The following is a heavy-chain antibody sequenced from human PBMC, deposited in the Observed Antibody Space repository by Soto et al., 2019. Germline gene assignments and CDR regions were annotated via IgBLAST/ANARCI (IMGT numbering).Heavy chain of an antibody. V-gene: IGHV3-33*01. J-gene: IGHJ4*02. D-gene: IGHD6-13*01. Sequence: QVQLVESGGGVVQPGRSLRLSCAASGFTFSSYGIHWVRQAPGKGLEWVAVIWYDGSNKYYADSVKGRFTISRDNSKNTLYLQMNSLRAEDTAVYYCARDQPEWIAAAGSDYWGQGTLVTVSS. CDR1: GFTFSSYG. CDR3: ARDQPEWIAAAGSDY. CDR2: IWYDGSNK.